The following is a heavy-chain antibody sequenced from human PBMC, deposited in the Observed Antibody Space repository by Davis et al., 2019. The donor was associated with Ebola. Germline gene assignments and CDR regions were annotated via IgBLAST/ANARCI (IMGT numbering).Heavy chain of an antibody. D-gene: IGHD5-18*01. CDR3: ARAPRGYIYGSFDY. V-gene: IGHV4-59*01. CDR1: GGSISSYY. CDR2: IYNSGIT. J-gene: IGHJ4*02. Sequence: SETLSLTCTVSGGSISSYYWSWIRQPPGKGLEWIGYIYNSGITGYNPSLESRVTISVDTSKNQFSLKLTSVTAADTAVYYCARAPRGYIYGSFDYWGQGILVTVSS.